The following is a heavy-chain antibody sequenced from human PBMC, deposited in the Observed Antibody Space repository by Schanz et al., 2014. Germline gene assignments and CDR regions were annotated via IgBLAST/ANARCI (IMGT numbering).Heavy chain of an antibody. CDR3: AKSLESCPGGRCSRGYFDY. J-gene: IGHJ4*02. D-gene: IGHD2-8*02. V-gene: IGHV3-23*01. Sequence: EVQLLESGGGLVQPGGSLRLSCAASGFSFGTYAMSWVRQAPGKGLLWVSSISSGGNPYYANSVKGRFGISRDNSENTLYLQMSSLRVEDTAVYYCAKSLESCPGGRCSRGYFDYWGQGTLVTVSS. CDR2: ISSGGNP. CDR1: GFSFGTYA.